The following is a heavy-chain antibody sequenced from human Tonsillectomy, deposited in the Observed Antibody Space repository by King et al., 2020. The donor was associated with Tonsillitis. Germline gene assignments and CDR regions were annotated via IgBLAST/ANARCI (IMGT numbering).Heavy chain of an antibody. D-gene: IGHD2-2*02. J-gene: IGHJ4*02. CDR2: ISGSGDYT. Sequence: VQLQESGGGLLQPGGSLRLSCAASGFTFSSYAMSWVRQAPGKGLEWVSAISGSGDYTYYADSVRGRFTISRDNSKNTLYLQMNSLRAEDTAVYYCAKAFDCSSTSCYTSGVFDYWGQATLVTVSS. CDR3: AKAFDCSSTSCYTSGVFDY. V-gene: IGHV3-23*01. CDR1: GFTFSSYA.